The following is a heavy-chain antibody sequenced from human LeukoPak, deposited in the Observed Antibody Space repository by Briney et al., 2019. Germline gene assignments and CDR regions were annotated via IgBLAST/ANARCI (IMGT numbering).Heavy chain of an antibody. V-gene: IGHV3-15*01. CDR1: GLTFSNAW. CDR2: IKSKTDGGTT. CDR3: TTDGLDIVVVPAAIGPYYYMDV. J-gene: IGHJ6*03. Sequence: GGSLRLSCAASGLTFSNAWMSWVRQAPGKGLEWVGRIKSKTDGGTTDYAAPVKGRFTISRDDSKNTLYLQMNSLKTEDTAVYYCTTDGLDIVVVPAAIGPYYYMDVWGKGTTVTVSS. D-gene: IGHD2-2*01.